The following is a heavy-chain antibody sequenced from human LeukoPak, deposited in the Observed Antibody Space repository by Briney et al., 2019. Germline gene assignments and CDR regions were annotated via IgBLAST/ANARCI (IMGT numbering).Heavy chain of an antibody. CDR3: AGLEWPYSFDP. D-gene: IGHD3-3*01. J-gene: IGHJ5*02. CDR2: INPSGGST. V-gene: IGHV1-46*03. Sequence: ASVKVSCKASGHTFTSYYMHWVRQAPGQGLEWMGIINPSGGSTSYAQKFQGRVTMTRDTSTSTVYMELSSLRSEDTAVYYCAGLEWPYSFDPWGQGTLVTVSS. CDR1: GHTFTSYY.